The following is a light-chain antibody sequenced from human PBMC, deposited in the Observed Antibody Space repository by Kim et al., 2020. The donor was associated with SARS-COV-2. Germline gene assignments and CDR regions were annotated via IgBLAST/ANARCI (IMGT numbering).Light chain of an antibody. V-gene: IGKV1-39*01. Sequence: LSASVGDRVTITCRAGQSISSHLNWYQQKPGTAPKLLIYAASTLQSGVPSRFSGSGSGTDFTLTITSLQPEDFATYYCQQSYDVRTFGQGTKV. CDR3: QQSYDVRT. J-gene: IGKJ1*01. CDR1: QSISSH. CDR2: AAS.